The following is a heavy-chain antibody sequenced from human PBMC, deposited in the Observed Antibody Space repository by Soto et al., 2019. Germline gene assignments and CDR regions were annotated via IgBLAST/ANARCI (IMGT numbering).Heavy chain of an antibody. CDR1: GYTFTSYG. Sequence: ASVKVSCKASGYTFTSYGISWVRQAPGQGLEWMGWISAYNGNTNYAQKLQGRVTMTTDTSTSTAYMELRSLRSDDTAVYYCARGRARRWDYYYYYMDVWGKGTTVTVSS. CDR3: ARGRARRWDYYYYYMDV. CDR2: ISAYNGNT. J-gene: IGHJ6*03. D-gene: IGHD3-16*01. V-gene: IGHV1-18*01.